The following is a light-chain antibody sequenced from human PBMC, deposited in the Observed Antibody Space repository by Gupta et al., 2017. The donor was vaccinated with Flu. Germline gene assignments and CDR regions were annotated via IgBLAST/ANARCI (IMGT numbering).Light chain of an antibody. CDR2: ENN. V-gene: IGLV1-51*01. Sequence: QPVFTQPPSVPPAPGHKVTISCTGSPSTIGTNYVSWYHHHPVTAPKLLIDENNNRSSGIPDRFSGSKSGTSAALCISGLQTGEEADYYCGTWDISLSTWVFGGGTKLTVL. J-gene: IGLJ3*02. CDR1: PSTIGTNY. CDR3: GTWDISLSTWV.